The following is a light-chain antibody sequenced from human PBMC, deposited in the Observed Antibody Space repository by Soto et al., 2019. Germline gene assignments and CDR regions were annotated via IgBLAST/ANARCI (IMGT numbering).Light chain of an antibody. J-gene: IGKJ1*01. Sequence: EIVSTQSPGTLSLSPGERATLSCGASQTVTSNYLAWYQQKPGQAPRLLIFGASIRVTGIPDRFSGSGSGTDFTLTISRLEPEDFAVYYCQQYHSSPRTFGQGTKVDIK. CDR3: QQYHSSPRT. V-gene: IGKV3-20*01. CDR2: GAS. CDR1: QTVTSNY.